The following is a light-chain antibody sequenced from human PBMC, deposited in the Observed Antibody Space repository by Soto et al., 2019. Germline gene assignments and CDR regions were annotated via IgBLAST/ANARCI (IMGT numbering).Light chain of an antibody. Sequence: EIVLTQSPATLSLSPGERATLSCSASQSGSTYLAWYQQKPGQAPGLLIYDPSTRATGIPARLSGSVSGTDFTLTISSREPQDFAVYYCQQRSNWPGVTFGPGTKLDIK. CDR2: DPS. CDR1: QSGSTY. V-gene: IGKV3-11*01. CDR3: QQRSNWPGVT. J-gene: IGKJ3*01.